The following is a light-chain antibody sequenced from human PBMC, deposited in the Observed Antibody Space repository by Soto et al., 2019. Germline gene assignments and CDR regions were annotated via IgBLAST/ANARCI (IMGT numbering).Light chain of an antibody. CDR2: HTS. Sequence: DIQMTQSPTSLSASVGDSVTITCRASQDISDRLAWYQQKPGKVPKLLIYHTSTLQSGVPSRFSGSGSGTDFTLTISSPQAEDFATYHWQAYKTAPVTFGGGTKVE. CDR1: QDISDR. V-gene: IGKV1-27*01. CDR3: QAYKTAPVT. J-gene: IGKJ4*01.